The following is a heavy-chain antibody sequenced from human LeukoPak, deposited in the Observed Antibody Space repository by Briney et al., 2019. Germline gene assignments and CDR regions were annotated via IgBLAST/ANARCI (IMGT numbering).Heavy chain of an antibody. CDR1: GFDFTSAW. CDR3: AKGGSSSPRSTFDY. CDR2: INGDGSTT. J-gene: IGHJ4*02. Sequence: GGSLRLSCAASGFDFTSAWMSWVRQAPGKGLVWVSHINGDGSTTSYADSVKGRFTISRDNAKNTVYLQMNSLRAEDTAVYYCAKGGSSSPRSTFDYWGQGTLLTVSS. D-gene: IGHD6-13*01. V-gene: IGHV3-74*01.